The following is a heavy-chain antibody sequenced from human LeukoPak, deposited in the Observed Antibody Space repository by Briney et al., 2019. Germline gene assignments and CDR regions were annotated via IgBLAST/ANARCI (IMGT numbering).Heavy chain of an antibody. Sequence: GGSLRLSCAASGFTFSSYWMSWVRQAPGKWLGWVANIKQDGSEKYYVDSVKGRFTTSRDNAKNSLYLKMNSLRAEDTAVYYCARGGVAIDAFDIWGQGTMVTVSS. D-gene: IGHD5-12*01. CDR2: IKQDGSEK. V-gene: IGHV3-7*03. J-gene: IGHJ3*02. CDR1: GFTFSSYW. CDR3: ARGGVAIDAFDI.